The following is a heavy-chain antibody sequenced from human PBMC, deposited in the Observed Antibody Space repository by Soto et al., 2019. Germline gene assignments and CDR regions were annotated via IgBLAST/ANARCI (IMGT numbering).Heavy chain of an antibody. D-gene: IGHD2-15*01. V-gene: IGHV4-4*08. CDR3: ARRHFYCSGGACYLKAYYYYAMDV. CDR1: GGSIIGYY. Sequence: SETLSLTCTVSGGSIIGYYWSWIRQPPGKGLEWIGYMFNTGSTVYNPSLKSRVTISVDPSKNQFSLKLSSVTAADTAVYYCARRHFYCSGGACYLKAYYYYAMDVWGQGTTVTVS. J-gene: IGHJ6*02. CDR2: MFNTGST.